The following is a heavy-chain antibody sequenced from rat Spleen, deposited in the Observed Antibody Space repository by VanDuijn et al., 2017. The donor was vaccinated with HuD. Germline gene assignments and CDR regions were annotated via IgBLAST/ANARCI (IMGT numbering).Heavy chain of an antibody. V-gene: IGHV5-7*01. D-gene: IGHD1-1*01. CDR2: ISYDGSST. CDR3: ARSDGVHYYLPFAD. J-gene: IGHJ3*01. Sequence: EVQLVESGGGLVQPGRSLKVSCAASGFPFSDHYMAWVRQAPTKGLEWVASISYDGSSTYYRDSVKGRFTISINNANSTLYLQMDSLRSEDTATYYCARSDGVHYYLPFADWGHGTLVTASS. CDR1: GFPFSDHY.